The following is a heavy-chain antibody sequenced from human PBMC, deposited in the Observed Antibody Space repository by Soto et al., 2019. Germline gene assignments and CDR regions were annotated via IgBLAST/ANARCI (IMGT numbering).Heavy chain of an antibody. CDR2: INAGNGNT. Sequence: QVQLVQSGAEEKKPGASVKVSCKASGYTFTSYAMHWVRQAPGQRLEWMGWINAGNGNTKYSQKFQGRVTITRDTSANTAYMELSSLRSEDTAVYYCARDCISTSCYSPEGMDVWGQGTTVTVSS. D-gene: IGHD2-2*01. CDR1: GYTFTSYA. CDR3: ARDCISTSCYSPEGMDV. J-gene: IGHJ6*02. V-gene: IGHV1-3*05.